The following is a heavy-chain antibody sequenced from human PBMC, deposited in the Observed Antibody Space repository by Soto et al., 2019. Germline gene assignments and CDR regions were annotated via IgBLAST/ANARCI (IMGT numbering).Heavy chain of an antibody. V-gene: IGHV2-5*02. Sequence: QITLKESGPTLVKPTQTLTLTCTFSGFSLSTNGVGVGWIRQPPGKALEWLALIYWDDDKRYSPSLKSRLTITKDACKNRVVLTMTNMDTVDTATYYCAHGPSITMYDYFGQGTLVTVSS. CDR1: GFSLSTNGVG. D-gene: IGHD3-10*02. CDR2: IYWDDDK. CDR3: AHGPSITMYDY. J-gene: IGHJ4*02.